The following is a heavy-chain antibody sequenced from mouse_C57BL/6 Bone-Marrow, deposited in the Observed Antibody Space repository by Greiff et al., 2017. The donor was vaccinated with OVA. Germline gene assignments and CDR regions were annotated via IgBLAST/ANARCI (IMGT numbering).Heavy chain of an antibody. D-gene: IGHD2-12*01. V-gene: IGHV5-17*01. CDR2: ISSGSSTI. CDR1: GFTFSDYG. CDR3: ARDLRQNFDY. Sequence: EVKLQESGGGLVKPGGSLKLSCAASGFTFSDYGMHWVRQAPEKGLEWVAYISSGSSTIYYADTVKGRFTISRDNAKNTLFLQMTSLRSEDTAMYYCARDLRQNFDYWGQGTTLTVSS. J-gene: IGHJ2*01.